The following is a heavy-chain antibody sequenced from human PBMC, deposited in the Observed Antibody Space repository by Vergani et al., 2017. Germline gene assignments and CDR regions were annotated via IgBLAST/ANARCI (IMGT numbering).Heavy chain of an antibody. D-gene: IGHD1-26*01. CDR1: GFTFSSYS. V-gene: IGHV3-33*01. CDR2: IWYDGSNK. CDR3: ARDSSGSGGENDAFDI. J-gene: IGHJ3*02. Sequence: QVQLVESGGGVVQPGRSLRLSCAASGFTFSSYSMHWVRQAPGKGLEWVAVIWYDGSNKYYADSVKGRFTISRDNSKNTLYLQMNSLRAEDTAVYYCARDSSGSGGENDAFDIWGQGTMVTVSS.